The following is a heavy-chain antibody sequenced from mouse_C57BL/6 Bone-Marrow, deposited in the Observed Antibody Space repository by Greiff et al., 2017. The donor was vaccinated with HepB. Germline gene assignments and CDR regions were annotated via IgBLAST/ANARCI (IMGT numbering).Heavy chain of an antibody. CDR3: ASRRYGYDWGYFDV. CDR1: GYSITSDY. CDR2: ISYSGST. D-gene: IGHD2-2*01. Sequence: VQLKESGPGLAKPSQTLSLTCSVTGYSITSDYWNWIRKFPGNKLEYMGYISYSGSTYYNPSLKSRISITRDTSKNQYSLQLNSVTTEDTATYYCASRRYGYDWGYFDVWGTGTTVTVSS. J-gene: IGHJ1*03. V-gene: IGHV3-8*01.